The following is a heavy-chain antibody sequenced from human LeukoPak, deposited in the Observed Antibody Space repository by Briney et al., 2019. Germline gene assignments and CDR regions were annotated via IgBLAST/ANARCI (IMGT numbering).Heavy chain of an antibody. CDR2: ISSNGGTT. V-gene: IGHV3-64*01. CDR1: GFTFSNYP. J-gene: IGHJ6*03. D-gene: IGHD2-15*01. Sequence: QPGGSLRLSCAASGFTFSNYPMHWVRQAPGKGLEYVSAISSNGGTTYYANSVKGRFTISRDNSKSTLFLQMGNLRTEDMAVYYCARDLLSWSGSGDYYYYMDVWGKGTTVNVSS. CDR3: ARDLLSWSGSGDYYYYMDV.